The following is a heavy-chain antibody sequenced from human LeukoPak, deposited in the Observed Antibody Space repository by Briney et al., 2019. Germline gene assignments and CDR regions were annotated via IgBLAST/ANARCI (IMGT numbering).Heavy chain of an antibody. CDR3: AREHTTVTSLLDY. D-gene: IGHD4-17*01. CDR2: INSDGSST. Sequence: GGSLRLSCAASGFTFSSFWMHWVRQAPGKGPVWVSHINSDGSSTSYADSVKGRFTISRDNAKNTLYLQMHSLRAEDTAVYYCAREHTTVTSLLDYWGQGTLVTVSS. J-gene: IGHJ4*02. V-gene: IGHV3-74*01. CDR1: GFTFSSFW.